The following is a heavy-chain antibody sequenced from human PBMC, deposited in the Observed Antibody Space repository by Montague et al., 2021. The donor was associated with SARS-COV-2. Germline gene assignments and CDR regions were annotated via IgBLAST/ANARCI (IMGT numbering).Heavy chain of an antibody. J-gene: IGHJ4*02. CDR2: IKQSGRA. Sequence: SETLSLTCAVYGGSFGDDHWSWIRQPPGKGLEWIGDIKQSGRANYNPSLKSRVTISVDTSKNQFSLKVTSLTAADTAVYFCARGHLSVSMIVVVFTSDSYYFDYWGQGAQVTVSS. CDR1: GGSFGDDH. D-gene: IGHD3-22*01. V-gene: IGHV4-34*01. CDR3: ARGHLSVSMIVVVFTSDSYYFDY.